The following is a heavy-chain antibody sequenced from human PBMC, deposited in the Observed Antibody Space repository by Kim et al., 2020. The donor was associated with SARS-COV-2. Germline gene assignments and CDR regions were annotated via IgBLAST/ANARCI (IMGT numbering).Heavy chain of an antibody. J-gene: IGHJ4*02. V-gene: IGHV1-18*01. D-gene: IGHD1-26*01. CDR3: ARGLVGATHFDY. Sequence: NYAQRLQGRVTMTTDTSTSTAYMELRSLRSDDTAVYYCARGLVGATHFDYWGQGTLVTVSS.